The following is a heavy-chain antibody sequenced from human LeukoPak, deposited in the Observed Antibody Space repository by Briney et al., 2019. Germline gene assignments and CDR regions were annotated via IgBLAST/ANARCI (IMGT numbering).Heavy chain of an antibody. CDR3: ARRVATAGDY. D-gene: IGHD6-13*01. CDR2: INHRGST. V-gene: IGHV4-34*01. J-gene: IGHJ4*02. Sequence: PSETLSLTCAVYGESLSKYYWTWIRQSPGKGLEWIGEINHRGSTNLNPSLKSRVSISVDTSKNQFSLKLSSVIAADTAVYYCARRVATAGDYWGQGTLVTVSS. CDR1: GESLSKYY.